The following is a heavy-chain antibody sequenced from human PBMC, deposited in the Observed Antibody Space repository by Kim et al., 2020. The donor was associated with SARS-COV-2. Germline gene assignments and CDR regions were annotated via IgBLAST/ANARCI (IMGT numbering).Heavy chain of an antibody. CDR1: DGSVSSYSYY. Sequence: SETLSLTCTVSDGSVSSYSYYWGWIRQPPGKGLEWIGYIYYSGSTNYNPSLKSRVTISVDTSKNQFSLNLYYVTAADTADYYCARVSWDTVVTFSYFDYWGPGRLVSLSS. J-gene: IGHJ4*02. CDR3: ARVSWDTVVTFSYFDY. CDR2: IYYSGST. V-gene: IGHV4-61*01. D-gene: IGHD3-16*01.